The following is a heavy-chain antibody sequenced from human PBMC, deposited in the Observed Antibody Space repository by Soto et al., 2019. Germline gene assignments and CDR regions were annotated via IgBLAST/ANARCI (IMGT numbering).Heavy chain of an antibody. J-gene: IGHJ6*02. CDR2: IYHSGST. CDR3: ARAARRRRYYDFWSGYSYGMDV. V-gene: IGHV4-59*12. Sequence: SETLSLTCSVSGGSISRSYWTWIRQPPGKGLEWIGYIYHSGSTSYNPSLKSRVTISVDKSKNQFSLKLSSVTAADTAVYYCARAARRRRYYDFWSGYSYGMDVWGQGTTVTVSS. CDR1: GGSISRSY. D-gene: IGHD3-3*01.